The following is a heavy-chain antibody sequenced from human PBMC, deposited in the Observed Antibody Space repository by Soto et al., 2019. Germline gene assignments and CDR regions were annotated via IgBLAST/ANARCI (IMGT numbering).Heavy chain of an antibody. D-gene: IGHD7-27*01. J-gene: IGHJ6*03. CDR3: ARDLSWGSNWYMDV. V-gene: IGHV3-48*01. CDR2: ISSSSSVI. Sequence: PGGSLRLSCATSGFILSDCAMNWVRQAPGKGLEWVSYISSSSSVIDYADSVKGRFTVSRDNARNSLYLQMNSLRAEDTAVYYCARDLSWGSNWYMDVWGKGTTVTVSS. CDR1: GFILSDCA.